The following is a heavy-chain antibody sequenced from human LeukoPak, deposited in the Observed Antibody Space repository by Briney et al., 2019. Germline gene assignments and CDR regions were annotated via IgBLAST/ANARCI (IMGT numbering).Heavy chain of an antibody. V-gene: IGHV3-23*01. CDR1: GFTFSSYA. Sequence: GGSLRLSCAASGFTFSSYAMSWVRQAPGKELEWVSAISGSGGSTYYADSVKGRFTISRDNSKNTLYLQMNSLRAEDTAVYYCAKSYYYDSSGYPTGYFDYWGQGTLVTVSS. J-gene: IGHJ4*02. CDR2: ISGSGGST. D-gene: IGHD3-22*01. CDR3: AKSYYYDSSGYPTGYFDY.